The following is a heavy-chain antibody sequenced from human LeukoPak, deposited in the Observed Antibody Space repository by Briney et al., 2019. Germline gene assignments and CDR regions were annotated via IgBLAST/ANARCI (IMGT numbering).Heavy chain of an antibody. Sequence: SETLSLTCTVSGGSISSYSWSWIRQPAGKGLEWIARIYTSGSTKYNPSLMSRVTMSLVQSNNQYSLKLISVPSADTAEHYCSGDRIAAAGTRFAWLDPWGQGTLVGV. D-gene: IGHD6-13*01. CDR3: SGDRIAAAGTRFAWLDP. CDR2: IYTSGST. V-gene: IGHV4-4*07. CDR1: GGSISSYS. J-gene: IGHJ5*02.